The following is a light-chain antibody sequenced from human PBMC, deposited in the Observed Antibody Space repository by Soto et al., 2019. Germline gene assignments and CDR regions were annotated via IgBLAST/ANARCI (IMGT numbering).Light chain of an antibody. CDR3: QQYGTSLYT. CDR1: QSVNSNY. V-gene: IGKV3-20*01. CDR2: GAS. Sequence: EIVLTQSPGTLSLSPGERATLSCRASQSVNSNYLAWYQHKPGQAPRLLIYGASSRATGIPDRFSGSGSGTDFILTISRLEPEDFALYYCQQYGTSLYTFGQGTKLEIK. J-gene: IGKJ2*01.